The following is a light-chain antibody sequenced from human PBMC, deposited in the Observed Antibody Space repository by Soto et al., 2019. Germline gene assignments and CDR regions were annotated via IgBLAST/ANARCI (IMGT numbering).Light chain of an antibody. CDR2: KAS. J-gene: IGKJ1*01. V-gene: IGKV1-5*03. Sequence: DIQMTQSRSTLSASVGDRVTITCRASQSIDNWLAWYQQKPGKAPKLLIYKASSLESGVPSRFSGGGSGTEFTLTISNLQPDDFATYYCQHLGTFGQGTKVEI. CDR1: QSIDNW. CDR3: QHLGT.